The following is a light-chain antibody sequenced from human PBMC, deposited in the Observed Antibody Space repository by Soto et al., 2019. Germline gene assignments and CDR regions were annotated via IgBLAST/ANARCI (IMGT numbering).Light chain of an antibody. CDR2: DVN. J-gene: IGLJ2*01. CDR1: SSDIGGYDY. V-gene: IGLV2-14*01. CDR3: TSYASGSSHVV. Sequence: QSALTQPASVSGSPGQSITLSCTGTSSDIGGYDYVSWYQRHPGKAPKLIIYDVNNRPSGVSNRFSGSKSGNTASLTISGLQDEDEADYYCTSYASGSSHVVFAGGTKLTVL.